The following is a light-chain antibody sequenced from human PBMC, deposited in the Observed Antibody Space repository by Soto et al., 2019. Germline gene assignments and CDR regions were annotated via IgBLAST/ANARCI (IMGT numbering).Light chain of an antibody. Sequence: QLVLTQPPSVSGAPGQRVTISCTGSSSNIGAGYDVHWYQQLPGRAPKLLIYGNSNRPSGVPDRFSGSKSGTSASLAITGLQAEDEADYYCQSYDSSLSVYVVFGGGTKLTVL. CDR2: GNS. J-gene: IGLJ2*01. CDR1: SSNIGAGYD. CDR3: QSYDSSLSVYVV. V-gene: IGLV1-40*01.